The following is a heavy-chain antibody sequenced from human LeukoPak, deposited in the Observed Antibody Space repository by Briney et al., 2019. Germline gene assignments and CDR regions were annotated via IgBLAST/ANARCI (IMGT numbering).Heavy chain of an antibody. CDR1: GFTFSSYW. V-gene: IGHV3-74*01. J-gene: IGHJ4*02. Sequence: GGPLRLSCAASGFTFSSYWMHWVRQVPGKGLVWVSRINDDGSATFYADSVKGRFTISRDNAKNTLFLQMSSLRAEDTAVYFCAREILAPGKTHDYWGQGTLVTVSS. CDR3: AREILAPGKTHDY. CDR2: INDDGSAT.